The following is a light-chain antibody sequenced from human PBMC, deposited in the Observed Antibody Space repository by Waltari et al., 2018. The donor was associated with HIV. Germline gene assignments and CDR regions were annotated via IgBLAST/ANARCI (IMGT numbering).Light chain of an antibody. CDR1: SSDVGGYNF. Sequence: QSALTQPPSASGSPGQSVTISCTGTSSDVGGYNFVSWYQQHPVKAPKLMIFEVTKRPSGVPARFSGSKTGNTASLTVSGLQADDEADYYCSSYAGSNNLVFGGGTKLTVL. J-gene: IGLJ2*01. CDR2: EVT. CDR3: SSYAGSNNLV. V-gene: IGLV2-8*01.